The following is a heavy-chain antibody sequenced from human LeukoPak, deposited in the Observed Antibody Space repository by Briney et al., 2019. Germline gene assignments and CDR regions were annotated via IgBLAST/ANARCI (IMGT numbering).Heavy chain of an antibody. CDR3: ARDGFTMVRGVIKVQH. J-gene: IGHJ1*01. Sequence: ASVKVSCKASGYTFTGYYMHWVRQAPGQGLEWMGRINPNSGGTNYAQKFQGRVTMTRDTSISTAYMELSRLRSDDAAVYYCARDGFTMVRGVIKVQHWGQGTLVTVSS. D-gene: IGHD3-10*01. CDR1: GYTFTGYY. CDR2: INPNSGGT. V-gene: IGHV1-2*06.